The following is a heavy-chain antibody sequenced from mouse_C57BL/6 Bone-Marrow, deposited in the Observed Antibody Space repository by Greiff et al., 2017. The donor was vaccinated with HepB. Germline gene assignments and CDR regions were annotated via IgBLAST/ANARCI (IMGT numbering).Heavy chain of an antibody. D-gene: IGHD2-4*01. CDR1: GFTFTSYW. J-gene: IGHJ2*01. CDR2: IDPSDSYT. Sequence: QVQLQQPGAELVKPGASVKLSCTASGFTFTSYWMQWVKQRPGQGLEWIGEIDPSDSYTNYNQKFKGKATLTVDTSSSTAYMQLSSLTSEDSAVYYCARSRDYDLDYWGQGTTLTVSS. V-gene: IGHV1-50*01. CDR3: ARSRDYDLDY.